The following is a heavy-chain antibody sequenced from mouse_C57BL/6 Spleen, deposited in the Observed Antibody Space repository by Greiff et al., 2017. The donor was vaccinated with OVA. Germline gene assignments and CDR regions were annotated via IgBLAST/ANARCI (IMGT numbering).Heavy chain of an antibody. CDR2: IWGVGST. CDR3: ATATGYDVNAMDY. CDR1: GFSLTSYG. D-gene: IGHD2-2*01. Sequence: VQGVESGPGLVAPSQRLSITCTVSGFSLTSYGVDWVRQSPGKGLEWLGVIWGVGSTNYNSALKSRLSISKDNSKSQVFLKMNSLQTDDTAMYYCATATGYDVNAMDYWGQGTSVTVSS. V-gene: IGHV2-6*01. J-gene: IGHJ4*01.